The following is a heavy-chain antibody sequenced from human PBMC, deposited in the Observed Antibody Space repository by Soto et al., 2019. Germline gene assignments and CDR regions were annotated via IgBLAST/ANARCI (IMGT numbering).Heavy chain of an antibody. Sequence: EVQLLESGGGLVQPGGSLRLSCAASGFTFSSYAMSWVRQXXXXXXXXXXXXXASGDTTYYADSVKGRFTISRDNSKSTMYLQMNSLRAEDTAVYYCAKVRPLRDCTRTSCLGAFDIWGQGTMVTVSS. V-gene: IGHV3-23*01. D-gene: IGHD2-2*01. CDR3: AKVRPLRDCTRTSCLGAFDI. J-gene: IGHJ3*02. CDR2: XXASGDTT. CDR1: GFTFSSYA.